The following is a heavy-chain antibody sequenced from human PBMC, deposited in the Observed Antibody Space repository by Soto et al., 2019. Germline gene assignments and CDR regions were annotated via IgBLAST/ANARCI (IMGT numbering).Heavy chain of an antibody. CDR2: ISGSGASI. V-gene: IGHV3-23*01. CDR1: GFTFSSYA. CDR3: AKGPGSYSDFDY. J-gene: IGHJ4*02. D-gene: IGHD1-26*01. Sequence: EVQLLESGGGLVQPGGSLRLSCAASGFTFSSYAMSWVRQAPGKRLEWVSSISGSGASIYYADSVKGRLTISRDNSKNTLYLQMNSLRAEDTALYYCAKGPGSYSDFDYWGQGTLVTGSS.